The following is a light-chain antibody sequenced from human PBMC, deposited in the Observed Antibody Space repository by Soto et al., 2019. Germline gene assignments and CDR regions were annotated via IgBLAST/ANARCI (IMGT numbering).Light chain of an antibody. CDR1: QSISSY. J-gene: IGKJ1*01. CDR2: AAS. V-gene: IGKV1-39*01. Sequence: DIRMTQSPSSLSASVGDRVTITRRASQSISSYLNWYQQKPGKAPKLLIYAASSLQSGVPSRFSGSGSGTDFTLTISSLQPEDFATYYCQQSYSTPTWTFGQGTKAAIK. CDR3: QQSYSTPTWT.